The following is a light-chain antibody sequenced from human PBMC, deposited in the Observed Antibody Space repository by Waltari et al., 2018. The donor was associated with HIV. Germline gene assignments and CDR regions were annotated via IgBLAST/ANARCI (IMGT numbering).Light chain of an antibody. CDR2: AAS. CDR3: QQYANVPFT. CDR1: QDIKNY. V-gene: IGKV1-33*01. Sequence: DIQMTQSPSSLSASVGDRVTITCQASQDIKNYLNWYQQKPGKAPKLLIYAASNLETGVPSRFSGSGSGTDFSLTISSLQPEDVATHSCQQYANVPFTFGQGTKLEI. J-gene: IGKJ2*01.